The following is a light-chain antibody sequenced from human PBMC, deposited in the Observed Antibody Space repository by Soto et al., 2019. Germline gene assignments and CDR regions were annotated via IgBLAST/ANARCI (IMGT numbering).Light chain of an antibody. V-gene: IGLV2-11*01. J-gene: IGLJ3*02. CDR2: DVN. Sequence: QSALTQPRSVSGSPGQSVTISCTGTRSDVGGYNYVSWYQQHSGKAPKLMISDVNKRPSGVPDRFSGSKSGNTASLIISGLQAGDEADYYCCSYAGSSTSVFGGGTKLTVL. CDR3: CSYAGSSTSV. CDR1: RSDVGGYNY.